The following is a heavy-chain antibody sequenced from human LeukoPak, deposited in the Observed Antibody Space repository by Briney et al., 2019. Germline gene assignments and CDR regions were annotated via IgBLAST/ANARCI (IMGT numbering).Heavy chain of an antibody. CDR1: GFTFSSYE. J-gene: IGHJ6*03. V-gene: IGHV3-48*03. Sequence: GGSLRLSCAASGFTFSSYEMNWVRQAPGKGLEWVSYISSSGATRYYADSVKGRFTMSRDNAKNSLYLLLNSLRAEDTAVYYCAREVVVAATRYMDVWGEGTTVTISS. CDR2: ISSSGATR. D-gene: IGHD2-15*01. CDR3: AREVVVAATRYMDV.